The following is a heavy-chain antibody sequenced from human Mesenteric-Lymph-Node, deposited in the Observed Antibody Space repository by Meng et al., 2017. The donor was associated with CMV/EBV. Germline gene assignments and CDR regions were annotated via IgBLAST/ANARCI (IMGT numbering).Heavy chain of an antibody. CDR1: GGSLSDHY. Sequence: SETLSLTCAVHGGSLSDHYWNWIRQTPGKGLEWIGEITHSGATNYNLSLSGRATMSVDTSKNHFSLKLSSVTAADTAVYYCVASFGSGGYYNWFGPWGQGIQVTVSS. CDR3: VASFGSGGYYNWFGP. CDR2: ITHSGAT. D-gene: IGHD3-10*01. J-gene: IGHJ5*02. V-gene: IGHV4-34*01.